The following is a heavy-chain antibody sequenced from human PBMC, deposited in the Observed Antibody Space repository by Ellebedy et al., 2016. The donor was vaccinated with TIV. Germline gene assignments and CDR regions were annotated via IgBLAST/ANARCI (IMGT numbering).Heavy chain of an antibody. CDR2: ISGGST. J-gene: IGHJ6*02. CDR1: GFTFSSYA. CDR3: ARANTAMVRRNHMDV. V-gene: IGHV3-23*01. Sequence: GGSLRLSCAASGFTFSSYAMSWVRQAPGKGLDWVSVISGGSTYYADSVKGRFTVSRDNSKNTLYLQMNSLRAEDTAVYYCARANTAMVRRNHMDVWGQGTTVTVSS. D-gene: IGHD5-18*01.